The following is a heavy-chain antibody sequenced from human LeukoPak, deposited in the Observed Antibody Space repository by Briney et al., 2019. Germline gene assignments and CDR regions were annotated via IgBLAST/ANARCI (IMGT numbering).Heavy chain of an antibody. CDR2: INPNSGCT. CDR3: AREALEVVGATFWFDP. V-gene: IGHV1-2*02. CDR1: GYTFTGYY. D-gene: IGHD1-26*01. Sequence: ASVKVSCKASGYTFTGYYMHWVRQAPGQGLEWMGWINPNSGCTNYAQKFQGRVTMTRDTSISTAYMELSRLRSDDTAVYYCAREALEVVGATFWFDPWGQGTLVTVSS. J-gene: IGHJ5*02.